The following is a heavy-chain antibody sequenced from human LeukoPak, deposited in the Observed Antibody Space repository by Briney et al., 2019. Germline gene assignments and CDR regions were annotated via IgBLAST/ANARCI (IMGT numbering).Heavy chain of an antibody. CDR2: IKKDGSEK. V-gene: IGHV3-7*01. J-gene: IGHJ6*03. Sequence: GGSLRLSCAASGFTFSSYWMSWVRQAPGKGLEWVANIKKDGSEKNYVDSVKGRFTISRDNAKKSLYLQMNSLRVEDTAVYYCARSTTHPYYNYMDVWGKGTTVTVSS. CDR1: GFTFSSYW. D-gene: IGHD4-17*01. CDR3: ARSTTHPYYNYMDV.